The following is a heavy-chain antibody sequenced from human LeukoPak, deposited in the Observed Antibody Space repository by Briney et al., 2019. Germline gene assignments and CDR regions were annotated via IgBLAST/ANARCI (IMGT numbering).Heavy chain of an antibody. D-gene: IGHD3-10*01. CDR3: ARVGIYGSRSQTTYYYYYGMDV. J-gene: IGHJ6*02. CDR1: GYTFTGYY. CDR2: INPNSGGT. Sequence: ASVKVSCKASGYTFTGYYMHWVRQAPGQGLEWMGWINPNSGGTNYAQKFQGRVTMTRDTSISTAYMELSRLRSDDTAVYYCARVGIYGSRSQTTYYYYYGMDVWGQGTTVTVSS. V-gene: IGHV1-2*02.